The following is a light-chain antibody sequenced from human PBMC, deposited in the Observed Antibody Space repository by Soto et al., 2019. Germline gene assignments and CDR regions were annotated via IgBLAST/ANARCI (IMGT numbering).Light chain of an antibody. CDR1: PFNIGRNT. Sequence: QSVLTQPPSAAVTPGQRITISCSGDPFNIGRNTVTWYQQLPGQAPKLLIYDNKQRTSGVPDRLSGSKSGTSDSLAISGFQSEDEADYYCAAWDDSLSYFVFGTGTKVTVL. CDR2: DNK. V-gene: IGLV1-44*01. CDR3: AAWDDSLSYFV. J-gene: IGLJ1*01.